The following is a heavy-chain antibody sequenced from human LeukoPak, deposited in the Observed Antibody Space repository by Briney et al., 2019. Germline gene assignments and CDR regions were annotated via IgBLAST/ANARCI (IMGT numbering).Heavy chain of an antibody. Sequence: SETLSLTCTVSGGSMTNSYWGWIRQPPGKGLEWLGYIYFTGSTNSNPSLKSRVTISLDTSKNQLSLRLTSVTAADTAVYYCARRRQVSYYSPYAFDLWGQGTMVTVSS. D-gene: IGHD2-15*01. CDR3: ARRRQVSYYSPYAFDL. V-gene: IGHV4-59*08. CDR2: IYFTGST. J-gene: IGHJ3*01. CDR1: GGSMTNSY.